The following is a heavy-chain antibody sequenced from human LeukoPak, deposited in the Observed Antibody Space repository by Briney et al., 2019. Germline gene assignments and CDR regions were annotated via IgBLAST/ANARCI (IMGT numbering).Heavy chain of an antibody. J-gene: IGHJ4*02. V-gene: IGHV3-48*04. CDR2: ISSGGSTI. CDR1: GFTFSSYG. Sequence: GGSLRLSCAASGFTFSSYGMHWVRQAPGKGLEWVSYISSGGSTIYYADSVKGRFTISRDNAKNSLHLQMNSLRAEDTAVYYCARVYYWGQGTLVTVSS. CDR3: ARVYY.